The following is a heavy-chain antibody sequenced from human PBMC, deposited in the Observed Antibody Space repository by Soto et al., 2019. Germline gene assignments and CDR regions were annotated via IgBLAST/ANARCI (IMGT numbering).Heavy chain of an antibody. Sequence: PGWSLRLSCASSVFTFISYAMCWVRQAPGKGLEWVSSISVSGDRTFYADSVKGRFTISRDNFRNTLHPQMNSLRAEDTALYYCAKDGDSITRNKPLDYWGQGTLVTVSS. CDR3: AKDGDSITRNKPLDY. V-gene: IGHV3-23*01. D-gene: IGHD3-3*01. J-gene: IGHJ4*02. CDR2: ISVSGDRT. CDR1: VFTFISYA.